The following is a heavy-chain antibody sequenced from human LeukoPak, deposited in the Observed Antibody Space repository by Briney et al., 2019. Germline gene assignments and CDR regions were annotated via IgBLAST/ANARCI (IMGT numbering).Heavy chain of an antibody. V-gene: IGHV3-49*03. CDR2: IRSKAYGGTT. J-gene: IGHJ4*02. CDR1: GFTFGDYA. Sequence: PGGSLRLSCTASGFTFGDYAMSWFRQAPGKGLEWVGFIRSKAYGGTTEYAASVKGRFTISRDDSKSIAYLQMNSLRAEDTAVYYCARDPDILTGYYHFDYWGQGTLVTVSS. CDR3: ARDPDILTGYYHFDY. D-gene: IGHD3-9*01.